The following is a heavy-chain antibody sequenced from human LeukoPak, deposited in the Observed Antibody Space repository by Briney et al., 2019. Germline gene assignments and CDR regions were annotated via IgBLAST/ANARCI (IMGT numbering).Heavy chain of an antibody. J-gene: IGHJ3*02. Sequence: PSETLSLTCTVSGGSIRSYYWSWIRQPPGKGLEWIGYIYYSGNTNYNPSLKSRLTISIDTSKNQFSLKLSSVTAADTAVYYCARDLAVAGVAFDIWGQGTMVTVSS. D-gene: IGHD6-19*01. V-gene: IGHV4-59*01. CDR2: IYYSGNT. CDR3: ARDLAVAGVAFDI. CDR1: GGSIRSYY.